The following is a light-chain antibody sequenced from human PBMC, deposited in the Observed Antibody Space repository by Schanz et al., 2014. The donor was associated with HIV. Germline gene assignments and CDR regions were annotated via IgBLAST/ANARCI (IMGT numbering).Light chain of an antibody. CDR1: SGHSSYA. Sequence: QSVLTQSPSASASLGASVKLTCTLSSGHSSYAIAWHQQQPEKGPRYLMKLNSDGSHSKGDGIPDRFSGSSSGAERYLTISSLQSEDEAEYYCQTWDTGTHVLFGGGTKVTVL. V-gene: IGLV4-69*01. J-gene: IGLJ2*01. CDR3: QTWDTGTHVL. CDR2: LNSDGSH.